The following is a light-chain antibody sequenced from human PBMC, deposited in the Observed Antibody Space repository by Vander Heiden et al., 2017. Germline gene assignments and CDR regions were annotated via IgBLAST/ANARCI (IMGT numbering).Light chain of an antibody. CDR1: QTISNW. CDR2: EAS. J-gene: IGKJ1*01. Sequence: DIQMTQSPSILSASVGDRVTITCRASQTISNWLAWYQVKPGKAPKLLIREASSLERGVPLRFRGGGSGTDFTLTISSLQPDDFATYYCQQYNRAWTFGQGT. V-gene: IGKV1-5*03. CDR3: QQYNRAWT.